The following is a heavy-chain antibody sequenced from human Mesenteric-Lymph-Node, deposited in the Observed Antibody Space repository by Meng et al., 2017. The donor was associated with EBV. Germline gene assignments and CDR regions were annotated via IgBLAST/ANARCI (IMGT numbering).Heavy chain of an antibody. CDR3: ARVRSSGSGLIRNYFDY. Sequence: QVQLQVWVAGPLAPGETLSLACSVYGGSFNDYYWNLVSQAPGKGLEWIGAINDIRSVYYNPSLKGRVTISVVTSNNQTSMRLTSVTAAGPAIYYCARVRSSGSGLIRNYFDYWGQGTLVTVSS. J-gene: IGHJ4*02. V-gene: IGHV4-34*02. CDR2: INDIRSV. D-gene: IGHD3-10*01. CDR1: GGSFNDYY.